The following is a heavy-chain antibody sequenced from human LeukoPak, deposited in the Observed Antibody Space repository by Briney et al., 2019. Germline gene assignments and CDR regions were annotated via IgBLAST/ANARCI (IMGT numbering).Heavy chain of an antibody. D-gene: IGHD3-16*01. V-gene: IGHV4-59*01. CDR3: ARHYHFGGVIDY. Sequence: LSETLSLTCIVSGGSISSYYWSWIRQPPGKGLEWIGYIYYSGSTNYNPSLKSRVTISVDTSKNQFSLKLSSVTAADTAVYYCARHYHFGGVIDYWGQGTLVTVSS. CDR1: GGSISSYY. CDR2: IYYSGST. J-gene: IGHJ4*02.